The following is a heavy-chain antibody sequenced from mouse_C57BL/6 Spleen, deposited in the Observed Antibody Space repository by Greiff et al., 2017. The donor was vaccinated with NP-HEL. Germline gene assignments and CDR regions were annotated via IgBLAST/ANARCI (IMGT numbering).Heavy chain of an antibody. CDR3: ARHSTMVTTRGARDY. Sequence: QVQLQQPGTELVKPGASVKLSCKASGYTFTSYWMHWVKQRPGQGLEWIGNINPSNGGTNYNEKFKSKATLTVDKSSSTAYMQLSSLTSEDSAVYYGARHSTMVTTRGARDYWGQGTSVTVSS. CDR1: GYTFTSYW. J-gene: IGHJ4*01. CDR2: INPSNGGT. V-gene: IGHV1-53*01. D-gene: IGHD2-2*01.